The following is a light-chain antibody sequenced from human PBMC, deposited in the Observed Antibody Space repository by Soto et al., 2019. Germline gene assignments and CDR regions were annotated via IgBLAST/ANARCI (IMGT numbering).Light chain of an antibody. Sequence: QSVLTQPRSASASLGAAVRLTSTLNSGHSSYAIAWHQQQPEKGPQYLMKINSDGSHSKGGGIPDRFSGSSSGAERYLTISSLQTEDEADYYCQAWGTGMVFGGGTKLTVL. J-gene: IGLJ2*01. V-gene: IGLV4-69*01. CDR2: INSDGSH. CDR3: QAWGTGMV. CDR1: SGHSSYA.